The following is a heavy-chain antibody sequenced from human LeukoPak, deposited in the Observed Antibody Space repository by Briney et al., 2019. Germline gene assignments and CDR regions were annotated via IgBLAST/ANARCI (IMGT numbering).Heavy chain of an antibody. J-gene: IGHJ3*02. CDR1: GGSISSGSYY. D-gene: IGHD3-16*01. CDR2: IYTSGST. Sequence: SQTLSPTCTVSGGSISSGSYYWSWIRQPAGKGLEWIGRIYTSGSTNYNPSLKSRVTISVDTSKNQFSLKLSSVTAADTAVYYCARAVGGGDAFDIWGQGTMVTVSS. V-gene: IGHV4-61*02. CDR3: ARAVGGGDAFDI.